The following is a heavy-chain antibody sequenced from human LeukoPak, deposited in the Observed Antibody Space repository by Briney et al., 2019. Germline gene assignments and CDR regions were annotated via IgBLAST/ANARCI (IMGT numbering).Heavy chain of an antibody. J-gene: IGHJ4*02. CDR1: GFTFSSYW. V-gene: IGHV3-7*01. CDR2: IKQDGSEK. CDR3: ARISGYYYFDY. D-gene: IGHD3-3*01. Sequence: PGGSLRLSCAAPGFTFSSYWMSWVRQAPGKGLEWVANIKQDGSEKYYVDSVKGRFTISRDNAKNSLYLQMNSLRAEDTAVYYCARISGYYYFDYWGQGTLVTVSS.